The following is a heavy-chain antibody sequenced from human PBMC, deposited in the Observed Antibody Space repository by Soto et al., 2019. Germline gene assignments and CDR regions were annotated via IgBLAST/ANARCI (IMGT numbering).Heavy chain of an antibody. V-gene: IGHV3-74*01. CDR2: INSDGSST. CDR1: GFTFSSYW. Sequence: PGGSLRLSCAASGFTFSSYWIHWVRQAPGKGLVWVSRINSDGSSTTYADSVKGRFTISRDNAKNTLYLQMTSLRVEDTAVYYCARVSREVVPAAIDYWGQGTLVTVS. CDR3: ARVSREVVPAAIDY. J-gene: IGHJ4*02. D-gene: IGHD2-2*01.